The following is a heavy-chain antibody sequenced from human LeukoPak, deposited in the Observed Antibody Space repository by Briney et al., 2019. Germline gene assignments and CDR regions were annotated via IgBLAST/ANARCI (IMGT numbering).Heavy chain of an antibody. CDR3: ARPRDSSSFGPFDY. CDR2: IFPGDSDT. Sequence: GESCQISCKVSGYSFTNFWLGWVRQMPGKGLEWMGIIFPGDSDTRYSPSFQGQVTISADKSISTAYLQWSSLKASDTAIYYCARPRDSSSFGPFDYWGQGTLVRVPS. J-gene: IGHJ4*02. D-gene: IGHD6-6*01. V-gene: IGHV5-51*01. CDR1: GYSFTNFW.